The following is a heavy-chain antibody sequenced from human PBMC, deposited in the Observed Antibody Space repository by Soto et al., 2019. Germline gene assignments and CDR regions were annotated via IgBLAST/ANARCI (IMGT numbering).Heavy chain of an antibody. J-gene: IGHJ4*02. CDR1: GFTFSGYA. CDR3: AKEEAESCIPLFDD. D-gene: IGHD2-15*01. Sequence: EVQLLESGGGLVPPGGSLRLSCAASGFTFSGYAMSWVRQAPGKGPEWVSGISGRGAAYYADSVKGRFTISRDNSRNTLFLQMNSLRAEDAAVYYCAKEEAESCIPLFDDWGQGTLVTVSS. CDR2: ISGRGAA. V-gene: IGHV3-23*01.